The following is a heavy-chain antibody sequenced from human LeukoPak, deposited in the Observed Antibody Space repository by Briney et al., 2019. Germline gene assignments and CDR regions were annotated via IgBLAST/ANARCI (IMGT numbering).Heavy chain of an antibody. V-gene: IGHV3-23*01. CDR1: GFALSSFA. CDR3: TKELHVAVAVADYYYFYMDV. D-gene: IGHD6-19*01. J-gene: IGHJ6*03. Sequence: GGSLRLSCAASGFALSSFAMGWVRQSPGEGLEWLSTINGGGNTTFYADSVKGRFTISRDNSKNTLYLHMDSLRPDDTAIYYCTKELHVAVAVADYYYFYMDVWGRGTAVTVSS. CDR2: INGGGNTT.